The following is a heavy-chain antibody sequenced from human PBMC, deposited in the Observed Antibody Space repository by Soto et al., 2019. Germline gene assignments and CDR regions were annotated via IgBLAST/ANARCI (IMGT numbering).Heavy chain of an antibody. D-gene: IGHD3-3*01. J-gene: IGHJ6*02. V-gene: IGHV3-23*01. CDR1: GFTFSSYA. CDR2: ISGSGGST. Sequence: EVQLLESGGGLVQPGGSLRLSCAASGFTFSSYAMSWVRQAPGKGLEWVSAISGSGGSTYYADSVKGRFTISRDNSKNTLYLQMNSLRAEDTAVYYCAIFLFGVVIYSADYYYGMDVWGQGTTVTVSS. CDR3: AIFLFGVVIYSADYYYGMDV.